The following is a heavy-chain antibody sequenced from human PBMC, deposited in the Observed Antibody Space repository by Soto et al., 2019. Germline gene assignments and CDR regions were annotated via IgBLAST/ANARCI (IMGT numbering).Heavy chain of an antibody. CDR1: GFSLSTSGVG. CDR2: IYWDDDK. CDR3: AHSTEIRGYSYGVYNWFDP. V-gene: IGHV2-5*02. Sequence: SGPTLVNPTQTLTLTCTFSGFSLSTSGVGVGWIRQPPGKALEWLALIYWDDDKRYSPSLKSRLTITKDTSKNQVVLTMTNMDPVDTATYYCAHSTEIRGYSYGVYNWFDPWGQGTLVTVSS. J-gene: IGHJ5*02. D-gene: IGHD5-18*01.